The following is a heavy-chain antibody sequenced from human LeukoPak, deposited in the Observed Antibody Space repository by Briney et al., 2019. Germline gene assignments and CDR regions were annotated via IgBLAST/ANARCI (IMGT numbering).Heavy chain of an antibody. J-gene: IGHJ5*02. CDR1: GYTFTGCY. CDR3: ARGPVGYSSSSNLFDP. CDR2: INPNSGGI. D-gene: IGHD6-6*01. V-gene: IGHV1-2*02. Sequence: ASVKVSCKASGYTFTGCYVHWVRQAPGQGLEWMGWINPNSGGINYAQKFQGRVTMTRDTSISTAYTELSRLRSDDTAVYYCARGPVGYSSSSNLFDPWGQGTLVTVSS.